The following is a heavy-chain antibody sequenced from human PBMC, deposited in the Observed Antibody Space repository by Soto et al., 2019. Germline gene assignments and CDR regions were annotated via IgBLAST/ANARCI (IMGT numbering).Heavy chain of an antibody. Sequence: QVQLQESGPGLVKPSETLSLTCTVSGGSIGNSYWSWIRQSPGKGLEWIGYIYYSGSSNYNPSLKSRVSISVYTSKNQFSLKLSSVTAADTAVYYCARHSSSWPIFDYWGQGTLVIVSS. D-gene: IGHD6-13*01. J-gene: IGHJ4*02. CDR3: ARHSSSWPIFDY. V-gene: IGHV4-59*08. CDR1: GGSIGNSY. CDR2: IYYSGSS.